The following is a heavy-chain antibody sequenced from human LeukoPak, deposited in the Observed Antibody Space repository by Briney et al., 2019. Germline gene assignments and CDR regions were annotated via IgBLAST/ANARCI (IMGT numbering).Heavy chain of an antibody. CDR2: ISSSSSYT. V-gene: IGHV3-11*03. J-gene: IGHJ6*02. CDR3: ARLAVDTAMVTVYYYYGMDV. Sequence: AGSLRLSCAASGFTFSDYYMSWIRQAPGKGLEWVSYISSSSSYTNYADSVKGRFTISRDNAKNSPYLQMNSLRAEDAAVYYCARLAVDTAMVTVYYYYGMDVWGQGTTVTVSS. D-gene: IGHD5-18*01. CDR1: GFTFSDYY.